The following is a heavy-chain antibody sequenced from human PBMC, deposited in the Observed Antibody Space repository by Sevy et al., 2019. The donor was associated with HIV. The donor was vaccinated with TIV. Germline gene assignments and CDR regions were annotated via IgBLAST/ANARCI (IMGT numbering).Heavy chain of an antibody. V-gene: IGHV1-18*04. Sequence: ASVKVSCKASGYTFTSYGISWVRHAPGQGLEWMGWISDYNGNTNYAQKLQGRVTMTTDTSTCTAYMELRSLRSDDTAVYYCTPFGVVPYYFDYWGQGTLVTVSS. CDR1: GYTFTSYG. D-gene: IGHD3-3*01. CDR3: TPFGVVPYYFDY. CDR2: ISDYNGNT. J-gene: IGHJ4*02.